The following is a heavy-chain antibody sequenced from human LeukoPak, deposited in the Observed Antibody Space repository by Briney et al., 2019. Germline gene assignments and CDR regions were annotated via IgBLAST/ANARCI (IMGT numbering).Heavy chain of an antibody. D-gene: IGHD2-2*01. CDR3: ARVFRAHTMPAGAFDI. CDR1: GFTFSSYS. CDR2: ISSSSRYI. V-gene: IGHV3-21*04. J-gene: IGHJ3*02. Sequence: GGSLRLSCAASGFTFSSYSINWVRQAPWKGLEWVSSISSSSRYIYYADSVKGRFTISRDNARNSLYLQMNSLRSEDTAVYYCARVFRAHTMPAGAFDIWGQGTMVTVSS.